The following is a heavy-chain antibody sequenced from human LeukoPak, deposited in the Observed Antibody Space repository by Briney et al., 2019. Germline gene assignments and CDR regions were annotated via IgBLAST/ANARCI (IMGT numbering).Heavy chain of an antibody. Sequence: GGSLRLSFAASGFTFSNAWVSWVRQAPGKGVEGVGRIKSKTDGGTTDYAAPVKGRFTISRDDSKNTLYLQMNSLKTEDTAVYYCTTDGFSASQRAYWGQGTLVTVSS. J-gene: IGHJ4*02. V-gene: IGHV3-15*01. D-gene: IGHD6-25*01. CDR2: IKSKTDGGTT. CDR1: GFTFSNAW. CDR3: TTDGFSASQRAY.